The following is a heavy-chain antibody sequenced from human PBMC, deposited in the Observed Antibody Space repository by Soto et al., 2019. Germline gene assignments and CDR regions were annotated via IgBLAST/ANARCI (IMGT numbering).Heavy chain of an antibody. CDR2: IYYSGST. D-gene: IGHD3-3*01. CDR1: GGSISSGGYY. Sequence: PSETLSLTCTVSGGSISSGGYYWSWIRQHPGKGLEWIGYIYYSGSTNYNPSLKSRVTIAVDTSKNQFSLKLSSVTAADTAVYYCGRGWYYDFWSGYYHPLLDYWGQGTLVTVSS. V-gene: IGHV4-61*08. J-gene: IGHJ4*02. CDR3: GRGWYYDFWSGYYHPLLDY.